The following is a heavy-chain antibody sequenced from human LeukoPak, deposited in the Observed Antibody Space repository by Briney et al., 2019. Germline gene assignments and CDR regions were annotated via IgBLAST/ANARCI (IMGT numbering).Heavy chain of an antibody. D-gene: IGHD1-26*01. CDR3: AAQLSGSYS. V-gene: IGHV3-48*01. Sequence: PGGSLRLSCAASGFTFSTYDMNWVRQAPGKGLEWVSYISSSLTTIYYADSVKGRFTISRDNAKNSLYLQMNSLRAEDTAVYYCAAQLSGSYSWGQGTLVTVSS. J-gene: IGHJ4*02. CDR2: ISSSLTTI. CDR1: GFTFSTYD.